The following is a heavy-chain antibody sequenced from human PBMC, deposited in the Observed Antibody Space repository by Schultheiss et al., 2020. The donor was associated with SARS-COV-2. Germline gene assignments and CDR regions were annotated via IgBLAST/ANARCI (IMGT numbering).Heavy chain of an antibody. J-gene: IGHJ6*02. D-gene: IGHD2-2*01. CDR2: IYPGNSDT. Sequence: GGSLRLSCQGSGYSFASYWIGWVRQLPGKDLEWMGIIYPGNSDTRYSPSFEGQVSMSADKSISTAYLQWSSLKASDTAMYYCARRGYCSSTSCYDYYGMDVWGQGTTVTVSS. CDR3: ARRGYCSSTSCYDYYGMDV. CDR1: GYSFASYW. V-gene: IGHV5-51*01.